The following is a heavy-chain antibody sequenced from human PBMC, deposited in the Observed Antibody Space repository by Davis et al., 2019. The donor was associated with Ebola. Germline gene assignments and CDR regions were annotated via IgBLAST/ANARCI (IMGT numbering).Heavy chain of an antibody. D-gene: IGHD3-10*01. CDR1: GFTFSSYA. V-gene: IGHV3-23*01. Sequence: GESLKISCAASGFTFSSYAMSWVRQAPGKGLEWVSTIGGSGGSPYYADSVKGRFTISRDNSKNTLFLQMNSLRAEDTAVYYCAKEGDYYGSGSYGDNWGQGTLVTVSS. J-gene: IGHJ4*02. CDR3: AKEGDYYGSGSYGDN. CDR2: IGGSGGSP.